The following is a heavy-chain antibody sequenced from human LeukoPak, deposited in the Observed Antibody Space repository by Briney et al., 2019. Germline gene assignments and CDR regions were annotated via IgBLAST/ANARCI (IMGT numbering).Heavy chain of an antibody. V-gene: IGHV3-23*01. D-gene: IGHD1-26*01. J-gene: IGHJ4*02. CDR1: GFTFSSYA. CDR3: AKSVGATGSFDY. CDR2: ISGSGGST. Sequence: PGGSLRLSCAASGFTFSSYAMSWVRQAPGKGPEWVSAISGSGGSTYYVDSVKGRFTISRDNSKNTLYLQMNSLRAEDTAVYYCAKSVGATGSFDYWGQGTLVTVSS.